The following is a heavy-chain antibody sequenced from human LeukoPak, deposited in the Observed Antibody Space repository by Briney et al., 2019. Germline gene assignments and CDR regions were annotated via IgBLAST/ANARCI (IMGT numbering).Heavy chain of an antibody. CDR1: GFTFSDYY. CDR3: ASPSSVGY. V-gene: IGHV3-11*01. J-gene: IGHJ4*02. Sequence: GGSLRLSCAASGFTFSDYYMSLIRQAPGKGLEWVSYISSSGSTKYYADSVKGRFTISRDNAKNSLYLQMNSLRAEDTAVYYCASPSSVGYWGQGTLVTVSS. D-gene: IGHD3-22*01. CDR2: ISSSGSTK.